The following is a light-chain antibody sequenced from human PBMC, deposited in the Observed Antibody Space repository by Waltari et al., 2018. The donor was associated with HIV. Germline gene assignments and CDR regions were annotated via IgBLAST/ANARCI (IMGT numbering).Light chain of an antibody. Sequence: GTPGQRVTISCSGTTSNIGTNVVNWYQQVPGTAPKLLISSNNQRPSGVPDRFSGFKSGTSASLAINGLQSEDEADYYCATWDDTPTGHVLFGGGTKVTVL. CDR2: SNN. CDR3: ATWDDTPTGHVL. V-gene: IGLV1-44*01. J-gene: IGLJ2*01. CDR1: TSNIGTNV.